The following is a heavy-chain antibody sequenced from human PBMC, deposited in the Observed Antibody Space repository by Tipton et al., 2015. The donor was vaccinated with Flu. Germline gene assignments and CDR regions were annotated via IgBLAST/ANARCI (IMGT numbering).Heavy chain of an antibody. V-gene: IGHV4-59*01. CDR1: GGSISSYY. CDR3: ARDPGIVGAINGFDP. D-gene: IGHD1-26*01. Sequence: TLSLTCTVSGGSISSYYWSWIRQPPGKGLEWIGYIYYSGSTNYNPSLKSRVTISVDTSKNQFSLKLSSVTAADTAVYYCARDPGIVGAINGFDPWGQGTLVTVSS. CDR2: IYYSGST. J-gene: IGHJ5*02.